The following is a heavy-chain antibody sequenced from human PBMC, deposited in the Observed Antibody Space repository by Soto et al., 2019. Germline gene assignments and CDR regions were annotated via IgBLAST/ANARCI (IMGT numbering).Heavy chain of an antibody. CDR2: ISAYNGNT. CDR3: AXGXVPAAXS. J-gene: IGHJ5*02. V-gene: IGHV1-18*01. D-gene: IGHD2-2*01. CDR1: GYTFTSYG. Sequence: ASVKVSCKASGYTFTSYGISWVRQAPGQGLEWMGWISAYNGNTNYAQKLQGRVTMTTDTSTSTXXXXXXXXXXXXXAXYYCAXGXVPAAXSWGQGTLVTVSS.